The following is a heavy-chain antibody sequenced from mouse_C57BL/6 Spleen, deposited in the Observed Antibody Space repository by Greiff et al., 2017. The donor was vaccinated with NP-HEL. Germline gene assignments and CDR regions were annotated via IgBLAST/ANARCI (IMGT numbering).Heavy chain of an antibody. J-gene: IGHJ3*01. CDR2: ISSGGSYT. CDR3: ARGAGGNYAWFAY. V-gene: IGHV5-6*01. CDR1: GFTFSSYG. D-gene: IGHD2-1*01. Sequence: EVQVVESGGDLVKPGGSLKLSCAASGFTFSSYGMSWVRQTPDKRLEWVATISSGGSYTYYPDSVKGRFTISRDNAKNTLYLQMSSLKSEDTAMYYCARGAGGNYAWFAYWGQGTLVTVSA.